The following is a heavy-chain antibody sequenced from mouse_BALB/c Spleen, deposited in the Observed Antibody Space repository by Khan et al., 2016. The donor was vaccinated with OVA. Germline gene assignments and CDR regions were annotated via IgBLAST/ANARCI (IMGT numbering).Heavy chain of an antibody. CDR2: ISYSGST. V-gene: IGHV3-2*02. D-gene: IGHD1-2*01. CDR3: TRAARIKY. CDR1: GYSITSGYG. Sequence: EVQLQESGPGLVKPSQSLSLTCTVTGYSITSGYGWNWIWQFPGNKLEWMGYISYSGSTNYNPSPKSRISITRDTSKNQFVLQLNCVTTEDTATYYCTRAARIKYWSQETTLTVSS. J-gene: IGHJ2*01.